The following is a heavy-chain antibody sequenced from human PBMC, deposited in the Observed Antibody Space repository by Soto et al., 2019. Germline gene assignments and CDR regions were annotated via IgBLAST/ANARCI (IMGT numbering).Heavy chain of an antibody. V-gene: IGHV3-30*18. D-gene: IGHD2-8*01. CDR3: AKDRRRYCTNGVCYQLDY. J-gene: IGHJ4*02. CDR1: GFTFSSYG. Sequence: GGSLRLSCAASGFTFSSYGMHWVRQAPGKGLEWVAVISYDGSNKYYADSVKGRFTISRDNSKNTLYLQMNSLRAEDTAVYYCAKDRRRYCTNGVCYQLDYWGQGTLVTVSS. CDR2: ISYDGSNK.